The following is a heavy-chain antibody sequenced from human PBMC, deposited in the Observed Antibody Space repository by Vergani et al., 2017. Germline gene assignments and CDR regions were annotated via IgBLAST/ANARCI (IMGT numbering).Heavy chain of an antibody. Sequence: EVQLVQSGAEVKKPGASLKISCPISGYSFTNYWIGWVRQMPGKGLEWMGIIHPADSDTRYSPSFQGLGTISVDKSISTAYLQRSSLRASDSAMYYCARLYGRDSSGSKYFDYWGQGTLVTVSS. J-gene: IGHJ4*02. V-gene: IGHV5-51*01. CDR3: ARLYGRDSSGSKYFDY. CDR2: IHPADSDT. CDR1: GYSFTNYW. D-gene: IGHD3-22*01.